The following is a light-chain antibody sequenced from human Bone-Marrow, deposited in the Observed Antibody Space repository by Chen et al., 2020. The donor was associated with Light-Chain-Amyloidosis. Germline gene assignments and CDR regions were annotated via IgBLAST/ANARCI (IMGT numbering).Light chain of an antibody. CDR2: EVS. CDR1: SSDVGSYDF. V-gene: IGLV2-8*01. J-gene: IGLJ2*01. CDR3: SSYAGSNNLV. Sequence: QSALTQPASVSGSPGQSITISCTGTSSDVGSYDFVSWYQQHAGKAPKLMIYEVSKRPSGVPDRFSGSKSGNTASLTVSGLQAEDEADYYCSSYAGSNNLVFGGGTKLTVL.